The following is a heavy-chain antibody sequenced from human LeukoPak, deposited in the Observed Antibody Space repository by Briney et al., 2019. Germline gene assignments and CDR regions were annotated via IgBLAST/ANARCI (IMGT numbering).Heavy chain of an antibody. CDR1: GYTFTSHG. J-gene: IGHJ5*02. D-gene: IGHD3-10*01. CDR3: AKDVLGEDNWFDP. CDR2: ISSHNGDT. Sequence: ASVKVSCKASGYTFTSHGFSWVRQAPGQGPEWMGWISSHNGDTKFAQNFQGRVSMTTDTSTSTAYMELRSLRSDDTAVYYCAKDVLGEDNWFDPWGQGTLVTVSS. V-gene: IGHV1-18*01.